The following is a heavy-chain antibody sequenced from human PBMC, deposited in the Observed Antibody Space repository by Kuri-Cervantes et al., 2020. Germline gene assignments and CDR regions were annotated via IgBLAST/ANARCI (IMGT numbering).Heavy chain of an antibody. CDR1: GFTFSNYG. CDR3: AKRDGSGWFTSDY. CDR2: ISYDGSNK. Sequence: GGSLRLSCAASGFTFSNYGMHWVRQAPGKGLEWVAVISYDGSNKYYADSVKGRFTISRDNSKNTLYLQLNSLRAEDTAVYYCAKRDGSGWFTSDYWGQGTLVTVSS. D-gene: IGHD6-19*01. V-gene: IGHV3-30*18. J-gene: IGHJ4*02.